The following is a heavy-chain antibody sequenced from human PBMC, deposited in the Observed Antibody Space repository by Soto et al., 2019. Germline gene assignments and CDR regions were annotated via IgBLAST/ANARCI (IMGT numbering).Heavy chain of an antibody. CDR2: IKTKNDGETT. CDR3: TREWWGDVA. Sequence: EGQLVESGGGLVKPGESLRLSCEVSGITINTAWMSWVRQAPGKGLEWVGRIKTKNDGETTEFAAAVDGRFSISRDDSRNTIYLQMNSLRTEDTAVYYCTREWWGDVAWGQGSLVTVSS. V-gene: IGHV3-15*01. D-gene: IGHD2-8*01. J-gene: IGHJ4*02. CDR1: GITINTAW.